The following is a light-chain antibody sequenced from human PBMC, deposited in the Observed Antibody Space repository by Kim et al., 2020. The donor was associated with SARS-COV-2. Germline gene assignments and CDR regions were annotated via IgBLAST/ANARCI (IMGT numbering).Light chain of an antibody. CDR3: VLYMGSGIWV. V-gene: IGLV8-61*01. J-gene: IGLJ3*02. CDR1: SGSVSSSYC. CDR2: NTN. Sequence: QTVVTQEPSFSVSPGGTVTLTCGLSSGSVSSSYCPNWYQQTPGQAPRTLIYNTNIRSSGVPDRFSGSILGNKAALTITGAQADDECDYYCVLYMGSGIWVFGGGTQLTVL.